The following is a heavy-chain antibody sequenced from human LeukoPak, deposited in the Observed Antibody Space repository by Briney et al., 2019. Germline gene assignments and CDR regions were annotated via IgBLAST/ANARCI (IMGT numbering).Heavy chain of an antibody. Sequence: PGGSLRLSRAASGFTFSSYAMHWVRQAPGKGLEWVAVISYDGSNKYYADSVKGRFTISRDNSKNTLYLQMNSLRAEDTAVYYCARDRFGYGGNSGLWGQGTLVTVSS. D-gene: IGHD4-23*01. CDR1: GFTFSSYA. J-gene: IGHJ4*02. CDR2: ISYDGSNK. V-gene: IGHV3-30*04. CDR3: ARDRFGYGGNSGL.